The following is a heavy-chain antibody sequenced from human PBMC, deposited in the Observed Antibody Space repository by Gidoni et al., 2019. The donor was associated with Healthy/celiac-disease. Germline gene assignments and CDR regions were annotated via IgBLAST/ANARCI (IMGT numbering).Heavy chain of an antibody. CDR3: ARDAHPGSYYWFDP. CDR2: ISSSSSYI. D-gene: IGHD1-26*01. J-gene: IGHJ5*02. CDR1: GFTFSSYS. Sequence: EVQLVESGGGLVKPGGSLSLSCAASGFTFSSYSMNWVRQAPGKGLEWVSSISSSSSYIYYADSVKGRFTISRDNAKNSLYLQMNSLRAEDTAVYYCARDAHPGSYYWFDPWGQGTLVTVSS. V-gene: IGHV3-21*01.